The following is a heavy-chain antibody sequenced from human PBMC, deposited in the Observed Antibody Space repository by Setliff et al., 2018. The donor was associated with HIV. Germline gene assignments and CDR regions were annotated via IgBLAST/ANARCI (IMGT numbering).Heavy chain of an antibody. CDR1: GYIFNDYY. V-gene: IGHV1-69-2*01. CDR2: VDPEDGKT. CDR3: ANSLHFSGDYSFDY. J-gene: IGHJ4*02. Sequence: ASVKVSCKASGYIFNDYYIHWVQQAPGKGLEWVGRVDPEDGKTIYAEKFQHRVTITADTSTDTAYTELSRVRSDDTAVYYCANSLHFSGDYSFDYWGQGTLVTVSS. D-gene: IGHD1-26*01.